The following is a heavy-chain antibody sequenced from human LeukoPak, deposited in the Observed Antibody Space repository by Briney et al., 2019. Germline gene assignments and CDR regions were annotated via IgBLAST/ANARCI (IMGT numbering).Heavy chain of an antibody. CDR1: GGSISSSSYY. CDR2: IYYSGST. J-gene: IGHJ1*01. CDR3: ARGGDSSGYYEPEYFQH. V-gene: IGHV4-39*07. Sequence: SETLSLTCTVSGGSISSSSYYWGWIRQPPGKGLEWIGSIYYSGSTYYNPSLKSRVTISVDTSKNQFSLKLSSVTAADTAVYYCARGGDSSGYYEPEYFQHWGQGTLVTVS. D-gene: IGHD3-22*01.